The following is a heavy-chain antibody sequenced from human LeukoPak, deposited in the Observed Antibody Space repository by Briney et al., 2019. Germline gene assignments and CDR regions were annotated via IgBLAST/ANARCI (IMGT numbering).Heavy chain of an antibody. V-gene: IGHV1-24*01. CDR1: GYTLTELS. CDR3: ATGVIMGGSYCNWFDP. CDR2: FDPEDGET. J-gene: IGHJ5*02. Sequence: GASVKVSCKVSGYTLTELSMHWVRQAPGKGLECMGGFDPEDGETIYAQKFQGRVTMTEDTSTDTAYMELSSLRSEDTAVYYCATGVIMGGSYCNWFDPWGQGTLVTVSS. D-gene: IGHD1-26*01.